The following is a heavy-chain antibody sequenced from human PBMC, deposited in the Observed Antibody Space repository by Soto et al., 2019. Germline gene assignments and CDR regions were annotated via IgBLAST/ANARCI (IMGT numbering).Heavy chain of an antibody. D-gene: IGHD3-22*01. CDR1: GYTFTGQY. CDR3: AKDPNYYDSSGYRFGY. Sequence: ASVKVSCKASGYTFTGQYIHWVRQDPGQGLEWMGWINPNSGATNPAQKFQGRVTMTRDTSISTAYMELSRLRSDDTAVFYCAKDPNYYDSSGYRFGYWGQGTLVTVSS. J-gene: IGHJ4*02. CDR2: INPNSGAT. V-gene: IGHV1-2*02.